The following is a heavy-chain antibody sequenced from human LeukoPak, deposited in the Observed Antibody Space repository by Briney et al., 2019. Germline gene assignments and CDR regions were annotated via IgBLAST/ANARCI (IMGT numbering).Heavy chain of an antibody. D-gene: IGHD5-18*01. CDR3: AREVSDTAMGLFDY. J-gene: IGHJ4*02. V-gene: IGHV1-69*05. CDR1: GGTFSSYA. Sequence: SVKVSCKASGGTFSSYAISWVRQAPGQGREWMGMIIPIFDTAKYAQKFQGRVTITTDESTSTAYMELSSLRSEDTAVYYCAREVSDTAMGLFDYWGQGTLVTVSS. CDR2: IIPIFDTA.